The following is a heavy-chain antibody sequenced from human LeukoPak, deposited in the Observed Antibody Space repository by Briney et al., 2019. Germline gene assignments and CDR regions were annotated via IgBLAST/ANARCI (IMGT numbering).Heavy chain of an antibody. Sequence: ASVKVSCKASGYTFTSYDINWVRQATGQGLEWMGWMNPNSGNTGYAQKFQGRVTMTRNTSISTAYMELSSLRSEDTAVYYCARVVYHPNRRITIFGVDRPTKGNWFDPWGQGTLVTVSS. CDR3: ARVVYHPNRRITIFGVDRPTKGNWFDP. D-gene: IGHD3-3*01. CDR1: GYTFTSYD. J-gene: IGHJ5*02. CDR2: MNPNSGNT. V-gene: IGHV1-8*01.